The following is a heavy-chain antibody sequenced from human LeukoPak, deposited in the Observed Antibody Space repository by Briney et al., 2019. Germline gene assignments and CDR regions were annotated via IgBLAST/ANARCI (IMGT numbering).Heavy chain of an antibody. D-gene: IGHD3-22*01. CDR3: ARGPIVVVTIFDY. J-gene: IGHJ4*02. CDR1: GYTFTGYY. CDR2: INPNSGGT. V-gene: IGHV1-2*02. Sequence: GASVTVSCMASGYTFTGYYMHWVRQAPGQGLEWMGWINPNSGGTNYAQKFQGRVTMTRDTSISTAYMELSRLRSDDTAVYYCARGPIVVVTIFDYWGQGTLVTVSS.